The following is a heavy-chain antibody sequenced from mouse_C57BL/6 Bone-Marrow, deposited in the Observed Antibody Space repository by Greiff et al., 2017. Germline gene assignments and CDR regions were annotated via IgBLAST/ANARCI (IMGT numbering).Heavy chain of an antibody. CDR1: GFTFTDYY. CDR3: ARYSLAGFAY. V-gene: IGHV7-3*01. CDR2: IRNKANGYTT. Sequence: EVQLVESGGGLVQPGGSLSLSCAASGFTFTDYYMSWVRQPPGQALEWLGFIRNKANGYTTKYSAYVKGRFTISRDNSQSILYLQMNALTAEDSATYYCARYSLAGFAYWGQGTLVTVSA. J-gene: IGHJ3*01. D-gene: IGHD1-1*01.